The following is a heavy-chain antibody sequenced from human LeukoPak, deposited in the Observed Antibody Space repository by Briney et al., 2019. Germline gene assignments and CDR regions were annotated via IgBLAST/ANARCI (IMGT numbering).Heavy chain of an antibody. D-gene: IGHD4-11*01. Sequence: PSETLSLTCTVSGDSISSGDYRWGWIRQSPGRGLEWIGQNFNSGNAAEYNPSLRGRVTVSSDTSKNQFSLKLSAVTAADSAIYYCARLDPTAGGDRWGQGTLVTVSS. CDR1: GDSISSGDYR. CDR3: ARLDPTAGGDR. CDR2: NFNSGNAA. J-gene: IGHJ5*02. V-gene: IGHV4-39*01.